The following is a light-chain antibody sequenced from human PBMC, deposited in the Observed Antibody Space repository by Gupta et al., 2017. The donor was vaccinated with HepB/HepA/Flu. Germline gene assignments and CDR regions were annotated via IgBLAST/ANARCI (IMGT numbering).Light chain of an antibody. J-gene: IGKJ2*04. CDR2: KAS. V-gene: IGKV1-5*03. CDR1: QSIGTW. Sequence: DIQMTQSPSTLSASVGDRVTITCRASQSIGTWLAWYQQKPGKAPNLLIYKASTLERGVTSRFSGSGAGTEVTLTISSRQPEDFASYYCQHENSYYNMCIFGQGTKLEIK. CDR3: QHENSYYNMCI.